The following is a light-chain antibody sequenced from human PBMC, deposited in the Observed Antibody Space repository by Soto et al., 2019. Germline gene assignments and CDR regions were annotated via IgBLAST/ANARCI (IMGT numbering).Light chain of an antibody. CDR1: QSVTKNN. J-gene: IGKJ5*01. V-gene: IGKV3-20*01. CDR3: RQYGSSASIT. Sequence: ERVMTQSPATLSVSPGQRATLSCRASQSVTKNNLNWYQQKPGQAPRLLIYGASIRATGIPDRFSGSGSETDFTLTISRLEPEDFALYYCRQYGSSASITFGQGTRLEIK. CDR2: GAS.